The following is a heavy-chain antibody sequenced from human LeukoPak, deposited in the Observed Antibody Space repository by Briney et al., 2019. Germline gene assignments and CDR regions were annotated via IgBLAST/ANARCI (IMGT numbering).Heavy chain of an antibody. CDR1: GGSISSSSYY. CDR2: IYYSGST. Sequence: SETLSLTCTVSGGSISSSSYYCGWSRQPPGKGLEWIGTIYYSGSTYYNPSLRSRVTISVDTSKNQFSLKLSSLTAADTAVYYCVRHKVGEIQLCDYWGQGTLVTVSS. J-gene: IGHJ4*02. D-gene: IGHD5-18*01. V-gene: IGHV4-39*01. CDR3: VRHKVGEIQLCDY.